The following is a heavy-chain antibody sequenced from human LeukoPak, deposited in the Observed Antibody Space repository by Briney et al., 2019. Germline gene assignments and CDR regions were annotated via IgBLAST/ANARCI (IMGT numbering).Heavy chain of an antibody. D-gene: IGHD5-18*01. J-gene: IGHJ6*03. CDR1: GFTFSSYW. CDR3: ARSSSYGYYYYYYTDV. CDR2: IKQDGSEK. V-gene: IGHV3-7*01. Sequence: PGGSLRLSCAASGFTFSSYWMSWVRQAPGKGLEWVANIKQDGSEKYYVDSVKGRFTISRDNAKNSLYLQMNSLRAEDTAGYYCARSSSYGYYYYYYTDVWGNGPTVTVSS.